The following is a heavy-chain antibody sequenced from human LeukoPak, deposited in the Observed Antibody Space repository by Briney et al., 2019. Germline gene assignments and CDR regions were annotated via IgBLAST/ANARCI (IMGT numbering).Heavy chain of an antibody. CDR3: AANLNWMRYYYYGMDV. V-gene: IGHV1-58*02. CDR2: IVVGSGNT. Sequence: TSVKVSCKASGFTFTSSAMQWVRQARGQRLEWIGWIVVGSGNTNYAQKFQERVTITRDMSTSTAYMELSSLRSEDTAVYYCAANLNWMRYYYYGMDVWGQGTTVTVSS. CDR1: GFTFTSSA. J-gene: IGHJ6*02. D-gene: IGHD1-20*01.